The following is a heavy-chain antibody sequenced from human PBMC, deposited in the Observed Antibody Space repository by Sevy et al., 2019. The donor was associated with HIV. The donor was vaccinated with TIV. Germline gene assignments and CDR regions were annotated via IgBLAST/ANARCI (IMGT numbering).Heavy chain of an antibody. J-gene: IGHJ6*02. CDR2: ISGGSRTI. V-gene: IGHV3-48*01. CDR1: GFTFNLHS. CDR3: TRDGRRGYDMDV. Sequence: GGSLRLSCAASGFTFNLHSMNWVRQAPGKGLECVSYISGGSRTIYYADSVKGRFTISRDNDKNLLFLQMNSLRVEDSAIYYCTRDGRRGYDMDVWGQGTTVTVSS.